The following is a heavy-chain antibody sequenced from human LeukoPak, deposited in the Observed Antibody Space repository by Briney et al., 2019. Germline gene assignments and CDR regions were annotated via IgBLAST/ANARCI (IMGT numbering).Heavy chain of an antibody. V-gene: IGHV3-21*01. Sequence: GGSLRLSCTASGFSFSTYSMNWVRHAPGKGLEWVSSLSGRSSHLYYADSVKGRFTISRDNAKNSLYLQMNSLRAEDTAVYYCARIGGYNYGEIDYWGRGILVTVSS. CDR3: ARIGGYNYGEIDY. J-gene: IGHJ4*02. D-gene: IGHD5-18*01. CDR1: GFSFSTYS. CDR2: LSGRSSHL.